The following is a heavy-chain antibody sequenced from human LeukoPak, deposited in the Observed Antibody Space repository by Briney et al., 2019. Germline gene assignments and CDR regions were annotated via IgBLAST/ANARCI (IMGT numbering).Heavy chain of an antibody. CDR2: VSGGGGST. D-gene: IGHD3-22*01. CDR3: AKSSYYDSSGYYREYYFDY. CDR1: GFTFSSYA. Sequence: GGSLRLSCAASGFTFSSYAMSWVRQAPGKGLEWVSAVSGGGGSTHYADSVKGRFTISRDNSKNTLYLQMSSLRAGDTAVYYCAKSSYYDSSGYYREYYFDYWGQGTLVTVSS. V-gene: IGHV3-23*01. J-gene: IGHJ4*02.